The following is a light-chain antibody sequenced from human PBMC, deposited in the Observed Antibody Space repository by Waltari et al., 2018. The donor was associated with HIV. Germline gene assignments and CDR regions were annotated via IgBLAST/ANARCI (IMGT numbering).Light chain of an antibody. CDR2: GAS. CDR1: QTVSSNY. CDR3: QHYGRSLWT. J-gene: IGKJ1*01. V-gene: IGKV3-20*01. Sequence: EIVLTQSPGTLSLSPGERATLSCRASQTVSSNYLAWYQQKPGQAPRLLIYGASSRATGIPDRFSGSGSGTDFTLTISRLEPDDFAVYYCQHYGRSLWTFGQGTKVEIK.